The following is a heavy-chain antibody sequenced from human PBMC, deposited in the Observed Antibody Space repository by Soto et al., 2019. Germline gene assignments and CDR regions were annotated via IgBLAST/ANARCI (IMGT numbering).Heavy chain of an antibody. D-gene: IGHD3-22*01. CDR2: ISGGGGST. J-gene: IGHJ4*02. Sequence: GGSLRLSCAASGFTFSSYAMSWVRQAPGKGLEWVSAISGGGGSTYYADSVKGRFTISRDNSKNTLYLQMNSLRAEDTAVYYCAKGFPYDSSGYYYYYFDYWGQGTLVTVSS. CDR3: AKGFPYDSSGYYYYYFDY. CDR1: GFTFSSYA. V-gene: IGHV3-23*01.